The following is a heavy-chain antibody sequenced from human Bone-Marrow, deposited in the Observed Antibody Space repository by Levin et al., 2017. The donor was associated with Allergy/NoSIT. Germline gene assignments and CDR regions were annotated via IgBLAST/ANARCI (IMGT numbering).Heavy chain of an antibody. CDR3: ARDNHYYYYMDG. CDR1: GFTFSSYS. J-gene: IGHJ6*03. V-gene: IGHV3-21*01. D-gene: IGHD1-14*01. CDR2: ISSSSSYI. Sequence: GGSLRLSCAASGFTFSSYSMNWVRQAPGKGLEWVSSISSSSSYIYYADSVKGRFTISRDNAKNSLYLQMNSLRAEDTAVYYCARDNHYYYYMDGWGKGTTVTVSS.